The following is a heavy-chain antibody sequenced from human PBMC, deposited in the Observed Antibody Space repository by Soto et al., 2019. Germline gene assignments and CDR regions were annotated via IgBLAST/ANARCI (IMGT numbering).Heavy chain of an antibody. CDR1: GFSFSIYS. CDR2: ITSSSGYI. D-gene: IGHD3-22*01. Sequence: GGSLRLSCAASGFSFSIYSMNWVRQVPGKGLEWVSSITSSSGYIYYADTVKGRFTISRDNSKNSLYLQMDSLRADDTAVYYCARKSYSGDSGFYDYWGQGALVTV. V-gene: IGHV3-21*01. CDR3: ARKSYSGDSGFYDY. J-gene: IGHJ4*02.